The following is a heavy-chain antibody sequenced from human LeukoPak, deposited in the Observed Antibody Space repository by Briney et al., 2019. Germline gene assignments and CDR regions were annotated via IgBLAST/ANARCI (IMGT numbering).Heavy chain of an antibody. CDR2: INSDGSST. Sequence: GGSLRLSCAASGFTFSSYWMHWVRQAPGKGLVWVSRINSDGSSTSYADSVKGRFTILRDNAKTSLQLQMNSLRLEDTALYYCAKTAGGGEVLTGHYSGYFDQWGQGTLVTVSS. J-gene: IGHJ4*02. V-gene: IGHV3-74*01. CDR3: AKTAGGGEVLTGHYSGYFDQ. D-gene: IGHD3-9*01. CDR1: GFTFSSYW.